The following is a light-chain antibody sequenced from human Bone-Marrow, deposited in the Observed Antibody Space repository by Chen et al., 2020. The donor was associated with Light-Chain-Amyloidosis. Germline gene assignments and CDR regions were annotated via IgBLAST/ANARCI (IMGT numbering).Light chain of an antibody. V-gene: IGLV3-25*03. CDR2: RDT. J-gene: IGLJ2*01. CDR3: QSADSSGTYEVI. CDR1: DLPTKY. Sequence: SYELTQPPSVSVSPGKTDRITCSGDDLPTKYAYWYQQKPGQAPVLVIHRDTERPSGISERFSGSSSGTTATLTISGVQAEDEADYHCQSADSSGTYEVIFGGGTKLTVL.